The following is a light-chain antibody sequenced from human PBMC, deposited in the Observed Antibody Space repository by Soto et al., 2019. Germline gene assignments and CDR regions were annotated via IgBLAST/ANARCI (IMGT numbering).Light chain of an antibody. Sequence: QSALTQPASVSGSPGQSITISCTGTSSDVGGYYYVSWYQHHPGKAPKLMIYDVSSRPSGVSNRFSGSKSGNTASLTISGLQAEDEADYYCSSYTSTYTVLLGGGTKLTVL. CDR2: DVS. V-gene: IGLV2-14*01. CDR1: SSDVGGYYY. CDR3: SSYTSTYTVL. J-gene: IGLJ2*01.